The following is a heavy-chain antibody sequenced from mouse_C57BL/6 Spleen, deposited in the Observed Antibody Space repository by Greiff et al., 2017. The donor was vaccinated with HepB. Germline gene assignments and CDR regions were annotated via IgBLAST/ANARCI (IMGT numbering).Heavy chain of an antibody. V-gene: IGHV5-16*01. J-gene: IGHJ1*03. CDR1: GFTFSDYY. CDR3: ARDAFYYDYPYWYFDV. CDR2: INYDGSST. D-gene: IGHD2-4*01. Sequence: DVKLVESEGGLVQPGSSMKLSCTASGFTFSDYYMAWVRQVPEKGLEWVANINYDGSSTYYLDSLKSRFIISRDNAKNILYLQMSSLKSEDTATYYCARDAFYYDYPYWYFDVWGTGTTVTVSS.